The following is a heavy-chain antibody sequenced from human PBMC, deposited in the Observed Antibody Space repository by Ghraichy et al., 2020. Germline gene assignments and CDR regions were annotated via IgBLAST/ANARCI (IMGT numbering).Heavy chain of an antibody. CDR2: IYYSGST. CDR3: ARVWGIAAAGTKGMDV. Sequence: SETLSLTCTVSGGSISSSSYYWGWIRQPPGKGLEWIGSIYYSGSTYYNPSLKSRVTISVDTSKNQFSLKLSSVTAADTAVYYCARVWGIAAAGTKGMDVWGQGTTVTVSS. J-gene: IGHJ6*02. CDR1: GGSISSSSYY. V-gene: IGHV4-39*07. D-gene: IGHD6-13*01.